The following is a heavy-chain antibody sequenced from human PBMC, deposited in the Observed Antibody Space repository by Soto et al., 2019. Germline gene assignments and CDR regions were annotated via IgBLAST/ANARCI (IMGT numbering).Heavy chain of an antibody. CDR3: AKLPNADSSGYFDAFDI. J-gene: IGHJ3*02. V-gene: IGHV3-30*18. CDR1: GFTFSSYG. CDR2: ISYDGSNK. D-gene: IGHD3-22*01. Sequence: LRLSCAASGFTFSSYGMHWVRQAPGKGLEWVAVISYDGSNKYCADSVKGRFTISRDNSKNTLYLQMNSLRAEDTAVYYCAKLPNADSSGYFDAFDIWGQGTMVTVSS.